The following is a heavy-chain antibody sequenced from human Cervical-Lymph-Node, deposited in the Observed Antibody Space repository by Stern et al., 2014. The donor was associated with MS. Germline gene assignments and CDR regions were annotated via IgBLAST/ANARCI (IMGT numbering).Heavy chain of an antibody. CDR1: GFTFRSYW. V-gene: IGHV3-74*01. CDR2: ISADGSGT. Sequence: EVQLVESGGNLVQPGGSLRLSCVGSGFTFRSYWLHWVRQAPGQGLVRVALISADGSGTRYADSVRGRFTIARDDAKNTLYLQMNSLRAEDTAIYYCARDAGAKPYDYWGQGTLVTVSS. D-gene: IGHD4/OR15-4a*01. CDR3: ARDAGAKPYDY. J-gene: IGHJ4*02.